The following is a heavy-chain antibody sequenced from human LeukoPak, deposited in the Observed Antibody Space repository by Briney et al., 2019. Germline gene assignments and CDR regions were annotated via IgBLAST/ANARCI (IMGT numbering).Heavy chain of an antibody. Sequence: ASVKVSCKASGYTFTGYYMHWVRQAPGQGLEWMGWINPQSGGTYYAQKFQGRVTLTRDTSISTAYMELSGLRSDDTAVYYCARAAAGYYVGVPGYWGQGTLVTVSS. CDR3: ARAAAGYYVGVPGY. CDR1: GYTFTGYY. CDR2: INPQSGGT. V-gene: IGHV1-2*02. D-gene: IGHD1-26*01. J-gene: IGHJ4*02.